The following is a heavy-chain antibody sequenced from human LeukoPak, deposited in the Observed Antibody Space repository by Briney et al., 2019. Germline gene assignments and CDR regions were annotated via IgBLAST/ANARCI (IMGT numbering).Heavy chain of an antibody. V-gene: IGHV4-39*01. CDR2: IYYSGST. Sequence: SETLSLTCTVSGGAISSSSYYWGWIRQPPGKGLEWIGSIYYSGSTYYNSSLKSRVTISVDTSKNQFSLKLSSVTAADTAVYYCARFIAAAGTRRSPSGYFDYWGQGTLVTVSS. CDR1: GGAISSSSYY. J-gene: IGHJ4*02. D-gene: IGHD6-13*01. CDR3: ARFIAAAGTRRSPSGYFDY.